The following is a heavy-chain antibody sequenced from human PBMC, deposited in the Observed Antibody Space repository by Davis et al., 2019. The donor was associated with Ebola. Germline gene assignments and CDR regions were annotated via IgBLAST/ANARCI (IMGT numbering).Heavy chain of an antibody. Sequence: HTGGSLRLSCVASGFTFSNYGMHWVRQAPGKGLVWVSRSNSDGSSTTYADSVKGRFTISRDNAKNTLYLQMNSLSAEDTAVYYCARGRGDCKSTSCFIDYWGQGTLVTVSS. D-gene: IGHD2-2*01. J-gene: IGHJ4*02. CDR3: ARGRGDCKSTSCFIDY. CDR1: GFTFSNYG. CDR2: SNSDGSST. V-gene: IGHV3-74*01.